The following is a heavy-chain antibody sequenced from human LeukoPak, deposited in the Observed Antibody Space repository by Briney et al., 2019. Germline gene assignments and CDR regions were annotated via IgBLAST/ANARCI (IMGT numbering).Heavy chain of an antibody. Sequence: SVKVSCKASGGTFSSYAISWVRQAPGQGLEWMGRIIPILGIANYAQKFQGRVTITADKSTGTAYMELSSLRSEDTAVYYCARAPTVYLAWFDPWGQGTLVTVSS. CDR1: GGTFSSYA. CDR3: ARAPTVYLAWFDP. D-gene: IGHD3-9*01. CDR2: IIPILGIA. J-gene: IGHJ5*02. V-gene: IGHV1-69*04.